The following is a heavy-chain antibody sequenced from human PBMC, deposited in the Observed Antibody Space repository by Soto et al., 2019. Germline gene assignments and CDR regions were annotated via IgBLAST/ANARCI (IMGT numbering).Heavy chain of an antibody. V-gene: IGHV5-10-1*01. CDR1: GYSFTSYW. Sequence: GESLKISCQGSGYSFTSYWINWVRQMPGKGLEWMGKIDPSDSYTNYSPSFQGHVTISVDKSISTAYLQWSSLEASDTAMYYCARQEGFSSVFYYYGTAVWGHGTTVSVSS. CDR3: ARQEGFSSVFYYYGTAV. CDR2: IDPSDSYT. J-gene: IGHJ6*02.